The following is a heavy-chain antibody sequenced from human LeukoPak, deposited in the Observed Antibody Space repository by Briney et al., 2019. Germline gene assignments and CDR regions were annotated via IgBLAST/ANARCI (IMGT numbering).Heavy chain of an antibody. V-gene: IGHV3-23*01. CDR2: ISGIGDNT. CDR1: GFTFSSYA. CDR3: AKGPWVKWELLLDY. Sequence: GGSLRLSCAASGFTFSSYAMSWVRQAPGKGLEWVSAISGIGDNTYYADSVKGRCTISRDNPWNTLYLQMNSLRAEDTAVYYCAKGPWVKWELLLDYWGQGTLVTVSS. D-gene: IGHD1-26*01. J-gene: IGHJ4*02.